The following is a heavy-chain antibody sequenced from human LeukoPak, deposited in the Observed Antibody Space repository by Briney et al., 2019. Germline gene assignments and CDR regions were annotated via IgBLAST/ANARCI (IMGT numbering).Heavy chain of an antibody. Sequence: GGSLRLSCAASGFTFSGSALHWVRQASGKGLEWVGRIRSTANGYATAYAASVKGRFTISRDDSKNTAYLQMNSLRAEDTALYYCAKAVVADSGRLGRIWGQGTMVTVSS. CDR1: GFTFSGSA. CDR2: IRSTANGYAT. V-gene: IGHV3-73*01. CDR3: AKAVVADSGRLGRI. D-gene: IGHD2-15*01. J-gene: IGHJ3*02.